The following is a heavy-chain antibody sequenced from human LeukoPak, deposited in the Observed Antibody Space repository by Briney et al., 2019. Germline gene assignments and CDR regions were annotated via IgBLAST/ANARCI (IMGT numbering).Heavy chain of an antibody. CDR1: GLPFSDYY. CDR3: ASSTTVGSSYFDY. J-gene: IGHJ4*02. V-gene: IGHV3-11*06. Sequence: PGGSLRLSCAASGLPFSDYYMSWIRQAPGKGLEWVSYISSSSYTNYADSVKGRFTISRDNAKNSLYLQMNSLRAEDTAVYYCASSTTVGSSYFDYWGQGTLVTVSS. D-gene: IGHD1-26*01. CDR2: ISSSSYT.